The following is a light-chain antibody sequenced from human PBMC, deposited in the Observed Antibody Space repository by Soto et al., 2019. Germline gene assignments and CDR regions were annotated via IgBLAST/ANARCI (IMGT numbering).Light chain of an antibody. V-gene: IGLV2-14*01. Sequence: QSVLTQPASVSGSPGQSITISCTGTSSDVGGYNYVSWYQQHPGKAPKFMIYDVSNRPSGVSNRFSGSKSGNTASLTISGLQAEDEADYYCSSYTTSNTRQMVFGTGTKLTVL. CDR2: DVS. J-gene: IGLJ1*01. CDR3: SSYTTSNTRQMV. CDR1: SSDVGGYNY.